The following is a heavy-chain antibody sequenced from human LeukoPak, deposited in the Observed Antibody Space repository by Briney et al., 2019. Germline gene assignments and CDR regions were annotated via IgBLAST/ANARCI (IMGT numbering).Heavy chain of an antibody. Sequence: SVKVSCKASGCTFSSYAISWVRQAPGQGLEWMGGIIPIFGTANYAQKFQGRVTITADKSTSTAYMELSSLRSEDTAVYYCASRNSSSFLDYYYYYMDVWGKGTTVTVSS. D-gene: IGHD6-6*01. V-gene: IGHV1-69*06. CDR2: IIPIFGTA. J-gene: IGHJ6*03. CDR3: ASRNSSSFLDYYYYYMDV. CDR1: GCTFSSYA.